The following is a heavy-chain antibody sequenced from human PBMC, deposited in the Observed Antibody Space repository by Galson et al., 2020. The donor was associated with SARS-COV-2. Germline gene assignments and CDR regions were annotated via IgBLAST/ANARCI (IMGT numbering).Heavy chain of an antibody. Sequence: GGSLRLSCAASGFTFSSYGMHWVRQAPGQGLEWVAVISYDGSNKYYADSVKGRFTISRDNSKNTLYLQMNSLRAEDTAVYYCAKERDDYGGNSLGYWGQGTLVTVSS. V-gene: IGHV3-30*18. J-gene: IGHJ4*02. CDR1: GFTFSSYG. CDR2: ISYDGSNK. CDR3: AKERDDYGGNSLGY. D-gene: IGHD4-17*01.